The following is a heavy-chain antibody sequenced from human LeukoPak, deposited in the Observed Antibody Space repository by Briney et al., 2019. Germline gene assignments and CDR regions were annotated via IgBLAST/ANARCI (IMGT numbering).Heavy chain of an antibody. CDR2: IYRDGST. V-gene: IGHV3-53*01. J-gene: IGHJ6*02. CDR1: GFTVSNNY. Sequence: GGSLRLSCAASGFTVSNNYMSWVRQPPGKGLDWVSLIYRDGSTSYTPSVKGRFTISRDNSKNTLSLQLNSLRTEDTAVYYCARDGGSSTMEPTGHYYYYGMDVWGQGTTVTVSS. D-gene: IGHD1-1*01. CDR3: ARDGGSSTMEPTGHYYYYGMDV.